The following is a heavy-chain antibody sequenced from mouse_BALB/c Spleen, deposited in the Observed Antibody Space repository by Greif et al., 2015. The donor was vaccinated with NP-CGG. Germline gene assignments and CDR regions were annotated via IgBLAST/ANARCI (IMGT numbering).Heavy chain of an antibody. D-gene: IGHD2-10*02. J-gene: IGHJ3*01. Sequence: QVQLQQPGPELVKPGASVRISCKASGYTFTSYYIHWVKQRPGQGLEWIGWIYPGNXNTKYNEKFKGKATLTADKSSSTAYMQLSSLTSEDSAVYFCARAEYGNYEFAYWGQGTLVTVSA. V-gene: IGHV1S56*01. CDR3: ARAEYGNYEFAY. CDR2: IYPGNXNT. CDR1: GYTFTSYY.